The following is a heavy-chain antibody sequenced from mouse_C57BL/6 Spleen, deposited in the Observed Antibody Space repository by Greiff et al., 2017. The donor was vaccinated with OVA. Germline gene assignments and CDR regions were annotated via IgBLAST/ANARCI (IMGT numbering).Heavy chain of an antibody. CDR3: ARFITTVVATSDY. Sequence: QVQLQQSGAELVKPGASVKISCKASGYAFSSYWMNWVKQRPGKGLEWIGQIYPGDGDTNYNGKFKGKATLTADKSSSTAYMQLSSLTSEDSAVYFCARFITTVVATSDYWGQGTTLTVSS. CDR1: GYAFSSYW. V-gene: IGHV1-80*01. CDR2: IYPGDGDT. D-gene: IGHD1-1*01. J-gene: IGHJ2*01.